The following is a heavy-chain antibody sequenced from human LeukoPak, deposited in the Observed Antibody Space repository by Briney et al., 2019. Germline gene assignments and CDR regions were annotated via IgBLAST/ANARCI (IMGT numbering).Heavy chain of an antibody. CDR2: IIVSGSRT. J-gene: IGHJ3*02. D-gene: IGHD4-17*01. Sequence: GGSLRLSCAASGLTFSNYSMTWVRQAPGKGLEWVSSIIVSGSRTYYADSVKGRFTISRDNSKNTLYLQMNSLRAEDTALYYCSKEPNGDYIGAFDMWGPGTSVTVSS. V-gene: IGHV3-23*01. CDR1: GLTFSNYS. CDR3: SKEPNGDYIGAFDM.